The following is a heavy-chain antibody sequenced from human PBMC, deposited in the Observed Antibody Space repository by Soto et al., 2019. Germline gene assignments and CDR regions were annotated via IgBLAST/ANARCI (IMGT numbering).Heavy chain of an antibody. CDR1: RGSISSGTNY. CDR3: ARAGHYYDSSGYYSFDY. Sequence: PSETLSLTCTVSRGSISSGTNYWAWIRQPPGKGLEWIANIYYSGSTFYNPSLKSRVTISVDTSKNQFSLKLSSVTAADTAVYYCARAGHYYDSSGYYSFDYWGQGTLVTVSS. V-gene: IGHV4-39*07. J-gene: IGHJ4*02. CDR2: IYYSGST. D-gene: IGHD3-22*01.